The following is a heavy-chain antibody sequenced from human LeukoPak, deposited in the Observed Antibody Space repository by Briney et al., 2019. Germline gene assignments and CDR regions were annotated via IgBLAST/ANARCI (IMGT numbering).Heavy chain of an antibody. J-gene: IGHJ4*02. D-gene: IGHD6-19*01. CDR2: INPNSGGT. V-gene: IGHV1-2*02. CDR1: GHTFTGYY. CDR3: AQSSGWDSLKY. Sequence: ASVKVSCKASGHTFTGYYMHWVRQAPGQGLEWMGWINPNSGGTNHAQKFQGRVSMTRDTSISTAYMELSRLRSDDTAVYYCAQSSGWDSLKYWGQGTLVTVSS.